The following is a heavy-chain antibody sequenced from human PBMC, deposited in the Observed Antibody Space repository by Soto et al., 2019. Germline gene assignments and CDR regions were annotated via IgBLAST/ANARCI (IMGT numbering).Heavy chain of an antibody. V-gene: IGHV4-59*01. J-gene: IGHJ4*02. CDR1: GGSISSYY. D-gene: IGHD2-21*02. CDR2: IYYSVST. Sequence: SETLSLTCTVSGGSISSYYWSWIRQPPGKGLEWIGYIYYSVSTNYNPSLRSRVTISVDTSKSQCSLQLSSVTAADTAVYYCARAVVVTATLFDYWGRGTLVTVSS. CDR3: ARAVVVTATLFDY.